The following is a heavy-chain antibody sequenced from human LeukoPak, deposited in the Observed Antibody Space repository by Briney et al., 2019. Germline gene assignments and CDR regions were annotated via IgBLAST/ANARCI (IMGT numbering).Heavy chain of an antibody. Sequence: SGTLSLTCTVSGGSISSSSYYWGWFRQPPGKGLEWIGSVYYSGSAYYNPSLKSRVTISVDTSKNQFSLRLSSVTAADTAVYYCARPRGDSYGYVDYWGQGTLVTVSS. CDR2: VYYSGSA. D-gene: IGHD5-18*01. CDR1: GGSISSSSYY. V-gene: IGHV4-39*01. J-gene: IGHJ4*02. CDR3: ARPRGDSYGYVDY.